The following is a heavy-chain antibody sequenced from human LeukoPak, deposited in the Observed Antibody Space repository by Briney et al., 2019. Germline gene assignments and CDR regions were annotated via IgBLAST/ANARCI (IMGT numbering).Heavy chain of an antibody. Sequence: SVKVSCKASGGTFSDYVITWVRQAPGQGLEWMGGIITVSETTNYAQKFQGRVTFTADESTTTAYMELSSLRSEDTAVHYCARGGRYSSAWFFDLWGQGTLVTVSS. CDR3: ARGGRYSSAWFFDL. J-gene: IGHJ4*02. CDR2: IITVSETT. V-gene: IGHV1-69*01. D-gene: IGHD6-19*01. CDR1: GGTFSDYV.